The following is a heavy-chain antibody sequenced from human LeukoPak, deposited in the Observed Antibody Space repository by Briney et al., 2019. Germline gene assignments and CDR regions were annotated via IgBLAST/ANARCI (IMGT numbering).Heavy chain of an antibody. CDR1: GFTFSSNY. V-gene: IGHV3-23*01. D-gene: IGHD6-19*01. Sequence: GGSLRLSCAASGFTFSSNYMSWVRQAPGKGLEWVSAISGSGGSTYYADSVKGRFTISRDNSKNTLYLQMNSLRAEDTAVYYCAKDREYSSGWPHYYYYYGMDVWGQGTTVTVSS. CDR2: ISGSGGST. CDR3: AKDREYSSGWPHYYYYYGMDV. J-gene: IGHJ6*02.